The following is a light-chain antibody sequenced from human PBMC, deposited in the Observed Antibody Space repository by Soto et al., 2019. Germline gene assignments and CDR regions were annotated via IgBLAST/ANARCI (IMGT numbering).Light chain of an antibody. V-gene: IGKV3-20*01. Sequence: EIVMTQSPATLSVSPGERATLSCRASQSVSSNLAWYQQKPGQAPRLLIYGASTRATGIPDRFSGSGSGTDFTHTIRRLEPEDSAVYYCQQYGSSPTWTFGQGTMGDIK. CDR3: QQYGSSPTWT. CDR2: GAS. CDR1: QSVSSN. J-gene: IGKJ1*01.